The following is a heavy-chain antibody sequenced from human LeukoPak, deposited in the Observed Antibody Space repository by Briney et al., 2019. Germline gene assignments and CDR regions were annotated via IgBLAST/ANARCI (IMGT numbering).Heavy chain of an antibody. CDR1: GGSISSGGYY. V-gene: IGHV4-31*03. J-gene: IGHJ5*02. D-gene: IGHD2-21*02. CDR2: IYYSGST. CDR3: ARGLLFSWFDP. Sequence: SETLSLTCTVSGGSISSGGYYWSWIRQHPGKCLEWIGYIYYSGSTYYNPSLKSRVTISVDTSKNQFSLKLSSVTAADTAVYYCARGLLFSWFDPWGQGTLVTVSS.